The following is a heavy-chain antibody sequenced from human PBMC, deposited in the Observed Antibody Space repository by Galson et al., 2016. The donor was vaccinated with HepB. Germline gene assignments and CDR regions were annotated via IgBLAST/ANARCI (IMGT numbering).Heavy chain of an antibody. V-gene: IGHV3-33*08. J-gene: IGHJ4*02. D-gene: IGHD3-10*01. CDR1: GLSFSSHD. Sequence: SLRLSCAASGLSFSSHDMHWVRQVPAKGLEWVAVIHYDGIATFYADSVKGRFTISRDTSTNTLYLQMTSLTAEDTAVYYCARGAWYGSTETGYWGQGTLVTVSS. CDR2: IHYDGIAT. CDR3: ARGAWYGSTETGY.